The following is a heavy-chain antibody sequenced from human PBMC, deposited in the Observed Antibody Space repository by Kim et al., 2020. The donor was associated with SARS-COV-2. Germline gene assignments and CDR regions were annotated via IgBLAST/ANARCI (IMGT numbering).Heavy chain of an antibody. CDR2: GT. V-gene: IGHV1-2*02. CDR3: ARNYGSGSYNP. J-gene: IGHJ5*02. D-gene: IGHD3-10*01. Sequence: GTNYAQKFPGRVTMTRDTSISTAYMGLSRLRSDDTAVYYCARNYGSGSYNPWGQGTLVTVSS.